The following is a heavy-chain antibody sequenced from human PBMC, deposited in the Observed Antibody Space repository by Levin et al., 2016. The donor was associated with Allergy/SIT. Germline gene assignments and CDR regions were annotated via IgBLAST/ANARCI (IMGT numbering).Heavy chain of an antibody. CDR3: ARKAAAGYRYYYYYMDV. CDR2: INPSGGST. Sequence: WVRQAPGQGLEWMGIINPSGGSTSYAQKFQGRVTMTRDTSTSTVYMELSSLRSEDTAVYYCARKAAAGYRYYYYYMDVWGKGTTVTVSS. J-gene: IGHJ6*03. V-gene: IGHV1-46*01. D-gene: IGHD6-13*01.